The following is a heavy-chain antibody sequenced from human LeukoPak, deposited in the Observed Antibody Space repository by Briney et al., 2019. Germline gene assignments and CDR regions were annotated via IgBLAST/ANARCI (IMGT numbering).Heavy chain of an antibody. Sequence: ASVKVSCKASGGTFSSYAISWVRQAPGQGLEWMGRIIPIFGTANYAQKFQGRVTITTDESTSTAYMELSSLRSEDTAVYYCARAHLNKYCSGDCFDWFDPWGQGTLVTVSS. D-gene: IGHD2-21*02. V-gene: IGHV1-69*05. CDR2: IIPIFGTA. CDR3: ARAHLNKYCSGDCFDWFDP. CDR1: GGTFSSYA. J-gene: IGHJ5*02.